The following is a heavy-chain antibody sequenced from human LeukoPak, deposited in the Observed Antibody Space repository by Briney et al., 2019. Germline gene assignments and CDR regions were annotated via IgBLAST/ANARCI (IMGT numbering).Heavy chain of an antibody. J-gene: IGHJ4*02. V-gene: IGHV4-59*01. CDR1: GGSISPYY. CDR2: ISYGGST. D-gene: IGHD6-19*01. Sequence: PSETLSLTCIDSGGSISPYYWSWIRQPPGKGLEWIGFISYGGSTNYNPSLRSRVTMSVDTSKNQFSLKLSSVTAADTAVYYCARGFSNGWYQDHWGQGTLVTVSS. CDR3: ARGFSNGWYQDH.